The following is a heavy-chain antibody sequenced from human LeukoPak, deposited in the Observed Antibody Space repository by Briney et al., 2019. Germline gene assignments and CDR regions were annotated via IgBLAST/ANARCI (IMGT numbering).Heavy chain of an antibody. CDR1: GYNFNNYG. J-gene: IGHJ4*02. D-gene: IGHD3-22*01. CDR2: ISAYSGDT. Sequence: ASVKVSCKTSGYNFNNYGISWVRQAPGQGLEGMGWISAYSGDTNYAQKLQGRVTMTTDTPTSTAYMELRSMRSDDTAVYYCARLEMYNYDSSGYYLGGYFDYWGQGTLVTVSS. CDR3: ARLEMYNYDSSGYYLGGYFDY. V-gene: IGHV1-18*01.